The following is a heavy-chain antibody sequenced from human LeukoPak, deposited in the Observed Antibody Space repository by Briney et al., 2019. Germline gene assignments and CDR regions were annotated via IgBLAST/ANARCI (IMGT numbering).Heavy chain of an antibody. J-gene: IGHJ4*01. CDR3: ARVDFWSGYIDY. V-gene: IGHV4-61*09. D-gene: IGHD3-3*01. Sequence: PSQTLSLTCTVSGGSISSVSYYLSWIRQPAGKGLERIGHIYTSGSTDYNPSLKSRVTISVDTSKNQFSLKLSSVTAADTAVYYCARVDFWSGYIDYWGQGTLVTVSS. CDR2: IYTSGST. CDR1: GGSISSVSYY.